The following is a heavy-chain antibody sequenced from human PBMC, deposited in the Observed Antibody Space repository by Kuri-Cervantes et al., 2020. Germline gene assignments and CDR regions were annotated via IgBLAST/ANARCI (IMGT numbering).Heavy chain of an antibody. Sequence: GESLKISCAASGFTSSSYAMSWVRQAPGKGLEWVSAISGSGGSTYYADSVKGRFTISRDNSKNTLYLQMNSLRAEDTAVYYCARGCSSTSCYALFDYWGQGTLVTVSS. D-gene: IGHD2-2*01. CDR2: ISGSGGST. CDR3: ARGCSSTSCYALFDY. V-gene: IGHV3-23*01. CDR1: GFTSSSYA. J-gene: IGHJ4*02.